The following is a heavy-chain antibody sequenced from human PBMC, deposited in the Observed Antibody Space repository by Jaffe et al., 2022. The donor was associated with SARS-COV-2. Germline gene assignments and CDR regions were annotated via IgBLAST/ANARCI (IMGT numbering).Heavy chain of an antibody. V-gene: IGHV4-39*01. Sequence: QLQLQESGPGLVKPSETLSLTCSVSGGSISSSNCHWGWIRQSPGKGLEWIANIYYSGTTYYNPSLKSRVTISVDTSKNQFSLRLSSVNAADTAVYYCARRGLRPERFDYWGQGTLVTVSS. CDR2: IYYSGTT. CDR3: ARRGLRPERFDY. D-gene: IGHD5-12*01. CDR1: GGSISSSNCH. J-gene: IGHJ4*02.